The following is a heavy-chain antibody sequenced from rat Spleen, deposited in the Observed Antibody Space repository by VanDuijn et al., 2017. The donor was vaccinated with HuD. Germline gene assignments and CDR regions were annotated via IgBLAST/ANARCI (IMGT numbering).Heavy chain of an antibody. D-gene: IGHD4-6*01. CDR1: GFTFSNYG. V-gene: IGHV5-27*01. CDR2: ISTGGGNT. Sequence: EVQLVESDGGLVQPGKSLKLSCAASGFTFSNYGMAWVRQTPTKGLEWVASISTGGGNTYYRDPVKGRFTISRDNAESTLYLQMDSLRSEDTATYYCRTELGHYWGQGVMVTVSS. J-gene: IGHJ2*01. CDR3: RTELGHY.